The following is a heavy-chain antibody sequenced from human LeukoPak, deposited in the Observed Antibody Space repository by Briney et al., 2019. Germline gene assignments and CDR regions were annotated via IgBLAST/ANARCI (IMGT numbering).Heavy chain of an antibody. CDR3: ARNNAMDV. J-gene: IGHJ6*02. D-gene: IGHD2-8*01. V-gene: IGHV3-7*03. CDR1: GFALSSHW. CDR2: VNRDGSET. Sequence: PGGSVRLSCAASGFALSSHWMTWVRQVPGRGPEWVANVNRDGSETYYLDSVKGRFTISKDNAKNSLYLQMNSLRAEDTALYHCARNNAMDVWGQGTTVIVSS.